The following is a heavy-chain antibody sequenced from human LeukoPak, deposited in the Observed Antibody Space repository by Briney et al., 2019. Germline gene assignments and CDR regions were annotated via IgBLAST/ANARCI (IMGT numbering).Heavy chain of an antibody. Sequence: SETLSLTCTVSGYSMSSGYYWGWIRQPPGKGLEWIGSIFHSGKTYYNPSLKSRVTISVDASKNQFSLKVNSVTAADTAIYYCARASEQGRAFDIWGQGTMVTVS. CDR3: ARASEQGRAFDI. CDR1: GYSMSSGYY. V-gene: IGHV4-38-2*02. CDR2: IFHSGKT. J-gene: IGHJ3*02. D-gene: IGHD1/OR15-1a*01.